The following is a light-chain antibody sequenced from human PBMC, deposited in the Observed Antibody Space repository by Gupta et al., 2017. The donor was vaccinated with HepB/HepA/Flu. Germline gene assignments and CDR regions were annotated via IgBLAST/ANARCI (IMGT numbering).Light chain of an antibody. CDR1: QSLLPSSTNRKY. CDR3: QQYNDTPSIT. J-gene: IGKJ5*01. Sequence: DIVMTQSPDFLALSLGERDNINCKSSQSLLPSSTNRKYLAWYQQKPGQPPKLLIYWASIRESGVPDRFSGSGSGTDFTLTISSLQAEDVAVYYCQQYNDTPSITFGQGTRLEIK. CDR2: WAS. V-gene: IGKV4-1*01.